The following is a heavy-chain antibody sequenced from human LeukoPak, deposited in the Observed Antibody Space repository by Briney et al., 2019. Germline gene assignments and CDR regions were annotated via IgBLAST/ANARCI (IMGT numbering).Heavy chain of an antibody. J-gene: IGHJ5*02. CDR3: ARALGGSYSSATSFDP. CDR2: IDHSGST. V-gene: IGHV4-38-2*02. Sequence: SETLSLTCTVSGYSISSGYYWGWIRPPPGKGLEWIGSIDHSGSTYYNPSLKSRVTISVDTSKNQFSLKLSSVTAADTAVYYCARALGGSYSSATSFDPWGQGTLVTVSS. D-gene: IGHD1-26*01. CDR1: GYSISSGYY.